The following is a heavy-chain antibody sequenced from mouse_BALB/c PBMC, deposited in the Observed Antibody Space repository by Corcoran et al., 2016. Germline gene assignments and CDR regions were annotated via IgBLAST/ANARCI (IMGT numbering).Heavy chain of an antibody. J-gene: IGHJ1*01. D-gene: IGHD1-1*01. CDR2: IYWDDAK. Sequence: QVTLKESGPGILQPSQTLSLTCSFSGFSLSTSGMGVSWIRQPSGKGLEWLAHIYWDDAKRYNPSLKSRLTISKDTARNQVFLTITSVDTAGTARYFCARRPYYYGSSYGYFDVWGAGTTVTVSS. CDR3: ARRPYYYGSSYGYFDV. CDR1: GFSLSTSGMG. V-gene: IGHV8-12*01.